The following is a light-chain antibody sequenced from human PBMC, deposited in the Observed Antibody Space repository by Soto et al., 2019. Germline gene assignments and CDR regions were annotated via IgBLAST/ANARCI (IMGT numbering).Light chain of an antibody. J-gene: IGKJ1*01. CDR2: GSS. Sequence: EIVLTQSPGTLSLSPGERATLSCRVSQSVSNNWLAWYQQQPGRAPRLLIYGSSRRATGIPDRFSGSGSGTDFTLTISRLEPADFAVYYCQQYDSPPRWTFGQGTKVEIK. V-gene: IGKV3-20*01. CDR3: QQYDSPPRWT. CDR1: QSVSNNW.